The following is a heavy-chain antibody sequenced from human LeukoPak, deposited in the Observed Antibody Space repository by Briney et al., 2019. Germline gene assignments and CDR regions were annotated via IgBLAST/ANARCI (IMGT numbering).Heavy chain of an antibody. J-gene: IGHJ6*03. CDR2: INTDGSST. CDR3: ARATYCPVKGFGETTCYYYYMDV. Sequence: GGSLRLSCAASGFTFGSYWMHWVRQAPGKGLEWVSRINTDGSSTNYAASVRGRFTISRDNAKTTLYLQMNRLGAEDTAVYYCARATYCPVKGFGETTCYYYYMDVWGKGTTVTVSS. V-gene: IGHV3-74*01. D-gene: IGHD3-10*01. CDR1: GFTFGSYW.